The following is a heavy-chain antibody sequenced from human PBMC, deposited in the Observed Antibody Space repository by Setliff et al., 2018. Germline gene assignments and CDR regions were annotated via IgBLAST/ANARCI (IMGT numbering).Heavy chain of an antibody. Sequence: SETLSLTCTVSGGSIRNYYWSWIRQPPGKGLEWIGYVYYTGSTNYNPSLKSRVTISVDPSKNQVSLKLSSATAADTAVYYCARDPHYDPTYSLPGHAFDFWGQGIMVTVSS. CDR2: VYYTGST. CDR1: GGSIRNYY. CDR3: ARDPHYDPTYSLPGHAFDF. J-gene: IGHJ3*01. V-gene: IGHV4-59*01. D-gene: IGHD3-22*01.